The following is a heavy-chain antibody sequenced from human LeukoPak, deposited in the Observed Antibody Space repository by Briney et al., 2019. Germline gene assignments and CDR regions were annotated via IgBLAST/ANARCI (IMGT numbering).Heavy chain of an antibody. D-gene: IGHD3-10*01. Sequence: SETLSLTCTVSGGSISSSSYYWGWIRQPPGKGLEWIGSIYYSGSTYYNPSLKSRVTISVDTSKNQFSLKLSSVTAADTAVYYCARDQVLLWFGDLDYWGQGTLVTVSS. CDR2: IYYSGST. J-gene: IGHJ4*02. V-gene: IGHV4-39*07. CDR3: ARDQVLLWFGDLDY. CDR1: GGSISSSSYY.